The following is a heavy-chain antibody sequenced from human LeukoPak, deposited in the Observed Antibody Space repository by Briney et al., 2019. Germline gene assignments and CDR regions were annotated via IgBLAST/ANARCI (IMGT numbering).Heavy chain of an antibody. J-gene: IGHJ4*02. CDR1: GYTFNNYA. Sequence: GGSLRLSCAASGYTFNNYAMSWVRQAPGKGLEWVSAISPGGSDTYYADSLRGRFTISRDNSKKTLSLQMSSLRAEDSAVYYCAKRGGYETMAAFDYWGQGTLVTVSS. D-gene: IGHD3-10*01. V-gene: IGHV3-23*01. CDR3: AKRGGYETMAAFDY. CDR2: ISPGGSDT.